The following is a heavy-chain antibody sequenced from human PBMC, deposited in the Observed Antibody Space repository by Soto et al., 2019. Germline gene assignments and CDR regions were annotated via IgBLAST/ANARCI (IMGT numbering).Heavy chain of an antibody. V-gene: IGHV3-48*01. Sequence: EVQLVESGGGLVQPGGSLRLSCAASGFTFSSYTMNWVRQAPGKGLEWISYISWNSETTHYADSVKGRFNISRDDARNSLHLQMSSLRAEDTAVYYCAGDSNWSFDYWGQGTLVTVSS. D-gene: IGHD6-13*01. CDR1: GFTFSSYT. CDR3: AGDSNWSFDY. J-gene: IGHJ4*02. CDR2: ISWNSETT.